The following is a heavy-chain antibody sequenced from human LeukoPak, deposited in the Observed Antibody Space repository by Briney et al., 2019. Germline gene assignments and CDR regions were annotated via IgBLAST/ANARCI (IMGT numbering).Heavy chain of an antibody. CDR3: ARAPVEMATIWTPNREYYFDY. Sequence: PGGSLRLSCAASGFTFSSYSMNWVRQAPGKGLEWVSSISSSSSYIYYADSVKGRFTISRDNAKNSLYLQMNSLRAEDTAVYYCARAPVEMATIWTPNREYYFDYWGQGTLVTVSS. CDR1: GFTFSSYS. V-gene: IGHV3-21*01. J-gene: IGHJ4*02. CDR2: ISSSSSYI. D-gene: IGHD5-24*01.